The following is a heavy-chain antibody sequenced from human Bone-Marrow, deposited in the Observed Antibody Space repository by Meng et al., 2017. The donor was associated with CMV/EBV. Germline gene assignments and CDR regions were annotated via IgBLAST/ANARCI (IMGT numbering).Heavy chain of an antibody. D-gene: IGHD6-13*01. V-gene: IGHV3-30*02. Sequence: GESLKISCAASAFIFSSYGMHWVRQAPGKGLEWVAFIRYDGSNKFYADSVKGRFTISRDNSKNTLFLQMDSLRVEDTAVYYCAKDKQSSLSYSYYGMDVWRQGTTVTVSS. CDR1: AFIFSSYG. CDR3: AKDKQSSLSYSYYGMDV. J-gene: IGHJ6*02. CDR2: IRYDGSNK.